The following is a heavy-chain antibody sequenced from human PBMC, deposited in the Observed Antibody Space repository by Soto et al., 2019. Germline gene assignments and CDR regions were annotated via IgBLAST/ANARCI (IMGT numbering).Heavy chain of an antibody. Sequence: QVHLVQSGAEVRKPGASVKVSCKASGYNLTYYYIHWVRQAPGQGLEWMGWINPKSGDTNYAQKFRGRVTMTRDTSMSTAYMELTRLTSGDTAFYYCARGTDSWGQGTLVTVSS. CDR1: GYNLTYYY. V-gene: IGHV1-2*02. CDR3: ARGTDS. CDR2: INPKSGDT. J-gene: IGHJ4*02.